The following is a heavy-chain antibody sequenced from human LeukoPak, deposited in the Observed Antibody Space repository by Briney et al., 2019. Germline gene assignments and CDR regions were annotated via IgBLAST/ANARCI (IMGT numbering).Heavy chain of an antibody. CDR1: GDSVSSDSAA. CDR3: ARDPVGGSTIFDS. J-gene: IGHJ4*02. D-gene: IGHD1-26*01. CDR2: TYFRSKWYY. Sequence: SQTLSLTCAISGDSVSSDSAAWNCIRQSPSRGLEWLARTYFRSKWYYDYALAVKGRITINPDTSKNQFSLQLNSVTPEDTAVYFCARDPVGGSTIFDSWGQGTLVTVSS. V-gene: IGHV6-1*01.